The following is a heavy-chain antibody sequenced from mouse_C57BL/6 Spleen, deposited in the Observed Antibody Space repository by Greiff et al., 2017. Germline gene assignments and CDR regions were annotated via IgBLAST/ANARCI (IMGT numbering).Heavy chain of an antibody. J-gene: IGHJ2*01. CDR1: GFTFSDYY. Sequence: EVKLMESGGGLVQPGGSLKLSCAASGFTFSDYYMYWVRQTPEKRLEWVAYISNGGGSTYYPDTVKGRFTISRDNAKNTLYLQMSRLKSEDTAMYYCARANFFDYWGQGTTLTVSS. CDR3: ARANFFDY. V-gene: IGHV5-12*01. CDR2: ISNGGGST.